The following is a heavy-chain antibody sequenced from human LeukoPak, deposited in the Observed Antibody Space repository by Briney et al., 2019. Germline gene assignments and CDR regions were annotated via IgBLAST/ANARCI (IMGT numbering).Heavy chain of an antibody. CDR1: GYTFTRYY. Sequence: ASVKVSCKSSGYTFTRYYMHWVRQAPGQGLEWMGWINPNSGGTNYAQKFQGRVSMTRDTSISTAYMELSRLSYAETAVYYCARGRNYYDSSGYYPDYWGQGTLVTVSS. CDR3: ARGRNYYDSSGYYPDY. D-gene: IGHD3-22*01. V-gene: IGHV1-2*02. CDR2: INPNSGGT. J-gene: IGHJ4*02.